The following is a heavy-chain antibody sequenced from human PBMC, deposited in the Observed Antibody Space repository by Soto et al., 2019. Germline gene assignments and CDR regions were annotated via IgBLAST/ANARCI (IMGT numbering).Heavy chain of an antibody. J-gene: IGHJ6*02. CDR1: GFTFSSYA. V-gene: IGHV3-23*01. CDR3: AKDAHVRIAAAGEDV. Sequence: GALRLSCAASGFTFSSYAMSWVRQAPGKGLEWVSAISGSGGSTYYADSVKGRFTISRDNSKNTLYLQMNSLRAEDTAVYYCAKDAHVRIAAAGEDVWGQGTTVTVSS. D-gene: IGHD6-13*01. CDR2: ISGSGGST.